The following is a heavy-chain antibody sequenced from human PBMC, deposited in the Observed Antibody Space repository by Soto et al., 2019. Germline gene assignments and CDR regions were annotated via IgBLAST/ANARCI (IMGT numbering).Heavy chain of an antibody. CDR1: GGTFSSYA. CDR3: ADSSAAISYYYGMDV. CDR2: IIPIFGTA. D-gene: IGHD2-2*01. J-gene: IGHJ6*02. V-gene: IGHV1-69*13. Sequence: SVKVSCKASGGTFSSYAISWVRQAPGQGLEWMGGIIPIFGTANYAQKFQGRVTITADESTSTAYMELSSLRSEDTAVYYCADSSAAISYYYGMDVWGQGTTVAVSS.